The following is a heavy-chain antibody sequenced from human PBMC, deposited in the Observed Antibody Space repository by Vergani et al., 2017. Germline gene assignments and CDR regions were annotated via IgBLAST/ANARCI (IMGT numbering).Heavy chain of an antibody. D-gene: IGHD1-14*01. CDR1: GFTFNQYG. CDR2: TWYDGNNK. V-gene: IGHV3-33*01. CDR3: ARDLRLLYNRFDP. J-gene: IGHJ5*02. Sequence: QVPLVESGGGVVQPGRSLRLSCAASGFTFNQYGLHWVRQAPGKGLEWVAVTWYDGNNKQYADSVKGRFTIYRDNSKSTMSLQMNSLRDEDTGVYYCARDLRLLYNRFDPWGQGTLVTVSS.